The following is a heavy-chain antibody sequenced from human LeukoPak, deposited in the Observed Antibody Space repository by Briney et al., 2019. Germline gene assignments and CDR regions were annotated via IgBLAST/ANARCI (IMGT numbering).Heavy chain of an antibody. CDR1: GYTFTSNY. CDR2: IYPRDGST. V-gene: IGHV1-46*01. CDR3: ARDQEGFDY. J-gene: IGHJ4*02. Sequence: ASVKVFCKASGYTFTSNYIHWVRQAPGQGLEWMGMIYPRDGSTSYAQKFQGRVTVTRDTSTSTVHMELSGLRSEDTAVYYCARDQEGFDYWGQGTLVTVSS.